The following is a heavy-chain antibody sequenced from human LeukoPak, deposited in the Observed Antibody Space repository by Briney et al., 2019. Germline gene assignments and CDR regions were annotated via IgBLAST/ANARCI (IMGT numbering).Heavy chain of an antibody. CDR1: GYTFTSNY. CDR2: IYPRDGST. V-gene: IGHV1-46*01. CDR3: ARDQEGFDY. J-gene: IGHJ4*02. Sequence: ASVKVFCKASGYTFTSNYIHWVRQAPGQGLEWMGMIYPRDGSTSYAQKFQGRVTVTRDTSTSTVHMELSGLRSEDTAVYYCARDQEGFDYWGQGTLVTVSS.